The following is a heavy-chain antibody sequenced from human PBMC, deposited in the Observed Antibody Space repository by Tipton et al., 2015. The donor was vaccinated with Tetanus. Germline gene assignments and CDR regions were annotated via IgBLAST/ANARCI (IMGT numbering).Heavy chain of an antibody. CDR1: GFTFTSYS. D-gene: IGHD6-25*01. Sequence: SLRLSCAASGFTFTSYSMNWVRQPPGKGLEWVAEISADGHKNYNRDSVGGRFIISRDISRDTLYLQMTNLRPDDTAIYYCAREGLVFGPAKLSYFDFWGQGTLVTVSS. CDR2: ISADGHKN. V-gene: IGHV3-30*03. CDR3: AREGLVFGPAKLSYFDF. J-gene: IGHJ4*02.